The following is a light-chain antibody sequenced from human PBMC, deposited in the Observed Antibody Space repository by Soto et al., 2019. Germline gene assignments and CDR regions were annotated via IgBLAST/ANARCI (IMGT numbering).Light chain of an antibody. V-gene: IGKV4-1*01. CDR3: QQYYSTPF. CDR2: WAS. Sequence: DIVKTQSPDSLAVSMGERATINCKSSQSVLYSSNNKNYLAWYQQKPGQPPKLLIYWASTRESGVPDRFSGSGSGTDFTLTISSLQAEDVAVYYCQQYYSTPFFGGGTKVEIK. CDR1: QSVLYSSNNKNY. J-gene: IGKJ4*01.